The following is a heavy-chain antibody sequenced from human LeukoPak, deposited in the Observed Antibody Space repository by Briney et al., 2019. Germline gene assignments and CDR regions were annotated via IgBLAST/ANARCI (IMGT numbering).Heavy chain of an antibody. CDR3: AREITDTPNLVNWFDP. Sequence: SETLSLTCTVSGGSISSSSYYWGWIRQPPGKGLEWIGSIYYSGSTYYNPSLKSRVTLSKDTSKNQFSLKLSSVTAADTAVYYCAREITDTPNLVNWFDPWGQGTLVTVSS. J-gene: IGHJ5*02. V-gene: IGHV4-39*07. CDR1: GGSISSSSYY. CDR2: IYYSGST. D-gene: IGHD5-18*01.